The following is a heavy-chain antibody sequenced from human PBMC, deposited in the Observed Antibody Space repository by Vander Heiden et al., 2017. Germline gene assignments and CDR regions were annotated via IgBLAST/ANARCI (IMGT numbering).Heavy chain of an antibody. CDR1: GCTFTNAW. CDR2: IKSKAEGGAT. Sequence: EVQLVESGGGLVKPGGSLRLSCAVSGCTFTNAWMNWVRQAPGKGLEWVGRIKSKAEGGATDYAAPVKGRFTISRDDSENTVYLQMNSLKSEDTAVYYCTTGGSYSAFDIWGQGTMVTVSS. V-gene: IGHV3-15*07. J-gene: IGHJ3*02. CDR3: TTGGSYSAFDI. D-gene: IGHD1-26*01.